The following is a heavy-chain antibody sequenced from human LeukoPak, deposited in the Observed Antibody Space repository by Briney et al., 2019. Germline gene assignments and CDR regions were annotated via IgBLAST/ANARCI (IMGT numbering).Heavy chain of an antibody. CDR1: GGSISSSSYY. Sequence: SGTLSLTCTVSGGSISSSSYYWGWIRQPPGKGLEWIGSIYYSGSTYYNPSLKSRVTISVDTSKNQFSLKLSSVTAADTAVYYCARGARNNAFDIWGQGTMVTVSS. V-gene: IGHV4-39*07. CDR3: ARGARNNAFDI. D-gene: IGHD1/OR15-1a*01. CDR2: IYYSGST. J-gene: IGHJ3*02.